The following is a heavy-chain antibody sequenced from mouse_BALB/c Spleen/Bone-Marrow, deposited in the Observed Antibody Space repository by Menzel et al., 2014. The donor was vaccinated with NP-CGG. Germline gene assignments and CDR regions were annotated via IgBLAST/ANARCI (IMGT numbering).Heavy chain of an antibody. V-gene: IGHV5-17*02. J-gene: IGHJ2*01. CDR1: GFTFSSFG. CDR3: ARGGNWEDFDY. D-gene: IGHD4-1*01. CDR2: ISSGSGTI. Sequence: EVKVVESGGGLVQPGGSRKLSCAASGFTFSSFGMHWVRQAPEGGLEWVAYISSGSGTIFHADTVKGRFTISRDNPKNTLFLQMTSLRSEDSAMYYCARGGNWEDFDYWGQGTTLTVSS.